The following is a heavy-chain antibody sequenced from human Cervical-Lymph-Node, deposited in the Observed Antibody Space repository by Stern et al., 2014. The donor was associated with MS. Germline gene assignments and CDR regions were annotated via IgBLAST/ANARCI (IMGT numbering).Heavy chain of an antibody. CDR1: GFTFGDYA. V-gene: IGHV3-9*01. CDR3: AKDMGYSYGYNYGMDV. CDR2: ISWNSGSI. J-gene: IGHJ6*02. D-gene: IGHD5-18*01. Sequence: EVQLVESGGGLVQPGRSLRLSCAASGFTFGDYAMHWVRQAPGKGLEWVSGISWNSGSIGYADSVKGRFTISRDNAKNSLYLQMNSLRAEDTALYYCAKDMGYSYGYNYGMDVWGQGTTVTVSS.